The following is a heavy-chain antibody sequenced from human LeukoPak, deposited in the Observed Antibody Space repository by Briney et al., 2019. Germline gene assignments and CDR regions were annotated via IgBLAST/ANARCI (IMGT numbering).Heavy chain of an antibody. CDR2: IIPIFGTA. J-gene: IGHJ6*03. V-gene: IGHV1-69*06. CDR1: GGTFSSYA. D-gene: IGHD6-13*01. Sequence: SVKVSCKASGGTFSSYAISWVRQAPGQGLEWMGGIIPIFGTANYAQKFQGRVTITADKSTSTAYMELSSLRSEDTAVYYCAKDLSGAAGHYYYMDVWGKGTTVTVSS. CDR3: AKDLSGAAGHYYYMDV.